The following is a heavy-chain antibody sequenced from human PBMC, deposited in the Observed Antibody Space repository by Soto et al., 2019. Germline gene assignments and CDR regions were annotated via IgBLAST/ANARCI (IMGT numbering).Heavy chain of an antibody. Sequence: SVKVSCKASGGTFSIYAISWVLQAPGQGLEWMGGIIPIFGTANYAQKFQGRVTITADESTSTAYMELSSLRSEDTAVYYCARNRIAVADDAFDIWGQGTMVTVSS. CDR1: GGTFSIYA. V-gene: IGHV1-69*13. D-gene: IGHD6-19*01. CDR2: IIPIFGTA. J-gene: IGHJ3*02. CDR3: ARNRIAVADDAFDI.